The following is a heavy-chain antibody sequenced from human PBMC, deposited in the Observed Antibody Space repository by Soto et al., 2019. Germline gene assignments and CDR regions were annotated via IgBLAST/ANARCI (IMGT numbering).Heavy chain of an antibody. V-gene: IGHV1-69*13. J-gene: IGHJ3*02. CDR2: IIPLFGSA. D-gene: IGHD1-26*01. CDR1: GGTFSAYA. Sequence: ALVKVSCKASGGTFSAYAINWVRQAPGQGLEWMGGIIPLFGSANYAQKFQGRVTIIADESTRTAYMELSSLRSDDTAVYYCVWERRGEDAFDIWGQGTMVTVSS. CDR3: VWERRGEDAFDI.